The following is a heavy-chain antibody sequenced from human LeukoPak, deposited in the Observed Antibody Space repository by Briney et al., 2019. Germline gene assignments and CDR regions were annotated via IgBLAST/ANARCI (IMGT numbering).Heavy chain of an antibody. V-gene: IGHV1-3*01. Sequence: ASVTVSCKASGYTFTSYAMHWVRQAPGQRLEWMGWINAGNGNTKYSQKFQGRVTITRDTSASTAYMELSSLRSEDTAVYYCARGPMTTKSWFDPWGQGTLVTVSS. D-gene: IGHD4-17*01. J-gene: IGHJ5*02. CDR2: INAGNGNT. CDR3: ARGPMTTKSWFDP. CDR1: GYTFTSYA.